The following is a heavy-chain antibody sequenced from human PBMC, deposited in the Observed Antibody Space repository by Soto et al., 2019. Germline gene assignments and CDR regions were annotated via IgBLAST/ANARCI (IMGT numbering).Heavy chain of an antibody. V-gene: IGHV3-23*01. J-gene: IGHJ5*02. Sequence: GGSLRLSCAASGFTFSSYAMSWVRQPPGKGLEWVSAISGSGGSTYYADSVKGRFTISRDNSKNTLYLQMNSLRAEDTAVYYCAKSPVGLREPNWFDPWGQGTLVTVSS. D-gene: IGHD1-26*01. CDR1: GFTFSSYA. CDR2: ISGSGGST. CDR3: AKSPVGLREPNWFDP.